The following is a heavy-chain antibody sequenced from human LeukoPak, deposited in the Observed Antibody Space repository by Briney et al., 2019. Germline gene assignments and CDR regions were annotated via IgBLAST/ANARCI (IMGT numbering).Heavy chain of an antibody. Sequence: ASVKVSCKVSGYTLTELSMHWVRQAPGQGLEWMGGFDPEDGETIYAQKFQGRATMTEDTSTDTAYMELSSLRSEDTAVYYCATDRWELANGYYYYGMDVWGQGTTVTVSS. CDR3: ATDRWELANGYYYYGMDV. D-gene: IGHD1-26*01. V-gene: IGHV1-24*01. J-gene: IGHJ6*02. CDR1: GYTLTELS. CDR2: FDPEDGET.